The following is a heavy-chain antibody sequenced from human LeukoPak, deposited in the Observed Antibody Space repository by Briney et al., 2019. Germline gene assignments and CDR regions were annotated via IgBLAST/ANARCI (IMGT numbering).Heavy chain of an antibody. CDR3: ARGSPIRLVNKPYYYYGMDV. J-gene: IGHJ6*02. CDR1: GYTFTSYD. V-gene: IGHV1-8*01. Sequence: ASVTVSCKASGYTFTSYDINWVRQATGQGLEWMGWMNPNSGNTGYAQKFQGRVTMTRNTSISTAYMELSSLRSEDTAVYYCARGSPIRLVNKPYYYYGMDVWGQGTTVTVSS. CDR2: MNPNSGNT. D-gene: IGHD3-9*01.